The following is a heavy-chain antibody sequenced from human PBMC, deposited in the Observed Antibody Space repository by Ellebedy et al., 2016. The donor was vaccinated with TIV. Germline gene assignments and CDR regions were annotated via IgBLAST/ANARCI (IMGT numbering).Heavy chain of an antibody. CDR3: ARGPRRQVWYRDV. V-gene: IGHV4-39*07. J-gene: IGHJ6*03. CDR1: GGSISSSSYY. Sequence: SETLSLXXTVSGGSISSSSYYWGWIRQPPGKGLEWIGSIYYSGSTYYNPSLKSRVTISVDTSKNQFSLKLSSVTAADTAVYYCARGPRRQVWYRDVWGKGTTVTVSS. CDR2: IYYSGST. D-gene: IGHD5-18*01.